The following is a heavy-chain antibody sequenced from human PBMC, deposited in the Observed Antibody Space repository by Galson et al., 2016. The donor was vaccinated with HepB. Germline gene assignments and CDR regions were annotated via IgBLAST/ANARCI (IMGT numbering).Heavy chain of an antibody. CDR1: GFSFDDYG. Sequence: SLRLSCAASGFSFDDYGMDWVRQGPGKGLEWVAGISWNSVGVGYADSVKGRFTISRDNAKNSLHLQMNSRRVEDTALYYCVKDRKYRCSSSTCYWEFDYWGQGTLVTVS. D-gene: IGHD2-2*01. CDR2: ISWNSVGV. V-gene: IGHV3-9*01. J-gene: IGHJ4*02. CDR3: VKDRKYRCSSSTCYWEFDY.